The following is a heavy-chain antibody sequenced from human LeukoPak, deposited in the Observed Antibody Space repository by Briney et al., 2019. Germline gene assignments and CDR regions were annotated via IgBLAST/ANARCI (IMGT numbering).Heavy chain of an antibody. CDR1: GYTFTGYY. Sequence: ASVKVSCKASGYTFTGYYMHWVRQAPGQGLEWMGWINPNSGGTNYAQKFQGRVTMTRDTSISTAYMELSRLRSDDTAVYYCAREWSSSWYPNWFDPWGQRTLVTVSS. CDR2: INPNSGGT. V-gene: IGHV1-2*02. J-gene: IGHJ5*02. CDR3: AREWSSSWYPNWFDP. D-gene: IGHD6-13*01.